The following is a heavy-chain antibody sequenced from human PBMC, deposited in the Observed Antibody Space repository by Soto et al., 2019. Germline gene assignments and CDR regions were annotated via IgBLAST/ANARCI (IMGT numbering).Heavy chain of an antibody. CDR1: RFIFPEQG. Sequence: VHVTFQSTRFIFPEQGIHGVRQAPGQGLEWMGWISLYNGNTNYAQQFQGRVTMTTDTSTSTAYMELRSLRSDDTAMYFCAIYHLELFRFDYWGQGTLVTVSS. CDR3: AIYHLELFRFDY. J-gene: IGHJ4*02. CDR2: ISLYNGNT. V-gene: IGHV1-18*01. D-gene: IGHD2-2*01.